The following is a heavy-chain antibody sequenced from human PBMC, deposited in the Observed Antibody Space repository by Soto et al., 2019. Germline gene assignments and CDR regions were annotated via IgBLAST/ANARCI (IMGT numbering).Heavy chain of an antibody. V-gene: IGHV1-69*01. D-gene: IGHD6-6*01. J-gene: IGHJ4*02. CDR1: GGTFSSYA. CDR3: ARLYSSSFRFDC. CDR2: IIPTFGTA. Sequence: QVQLVQSGAEVKKPGSSVKVSCKASGGTFSSYAISWVRQAPGQGLEWMGGIIPTFGTANYAQNFQGRVTITADESTSTAYMELSSLSSEDTPVYYCARLYSSSFRFDCWGQGTLVTGSS.